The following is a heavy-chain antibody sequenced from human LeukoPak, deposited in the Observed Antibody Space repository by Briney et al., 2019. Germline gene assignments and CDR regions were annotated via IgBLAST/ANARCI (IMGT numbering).Heavy chain of an antibody. CDR1: GGTFSSYA. J-gene: IGHJ4*02. CDR3: AREKVVPAAIKFRGYYFDY. V-gene: IGHV1-69*06. CDR2: IIPIFGTT. Sequence: GASVKVSCKASGGTFSSYAISWVRQAPGQGLERMGGIIPIFGTTNYAQKFQDRVTITADKSTSTAYMELSSLRSEDTAVYYCAREKVVPAAIKFRGYYFDYWGQGTLVTVSS. D-gene: IGHD2-2*01.